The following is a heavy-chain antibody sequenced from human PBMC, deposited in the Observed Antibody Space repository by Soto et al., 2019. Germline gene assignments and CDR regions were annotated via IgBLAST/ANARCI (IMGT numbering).Heavy chain of an antibody. Sequence: SGPTLVNPTQTLTLTCTFSGFSLSTPEVGVAWIRQPPGKALEWLAANYWDDDKRYSPSLNGRLTITKDTSKNQVVLAMTNMDPVDTATYYCAHVRSGCHIEAWHNYFFDYWGPGTLVTVSS. CDR1: GFSLSTPEVG. CDR2: NYWDDDK. J-gene: IGHJ4*02. CDR3: AHVRSGCHIEAWHNYFFDY. V-gene: IGHV2-5*02. D-gene: IGHD1-1*01.